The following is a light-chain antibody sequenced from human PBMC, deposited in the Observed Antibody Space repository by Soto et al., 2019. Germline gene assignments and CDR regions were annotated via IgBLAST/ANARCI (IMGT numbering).Light chain of an antibody. V-gene: IGLV1-40*01. J-gene: IGLJ3*02. Sequence: QSVLTQPPSVSGAPGQRGTISCTGTNSNIGADYGVQWYQQFPGTAPKLLIYANNNRPSGVSDRFSGSKSATSASLAITGLQPGDEADYYCQSYDSSLVGLVFGAGTKVTVL. CDR1: NSNIGADYG. CDR2: ANN. CDR3: QSYDSSLVGLV.